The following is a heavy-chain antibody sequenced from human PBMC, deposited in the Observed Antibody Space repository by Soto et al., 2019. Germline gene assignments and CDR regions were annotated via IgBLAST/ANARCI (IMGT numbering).Heavy chain of an antibody. V-gene: IGHV3-64D*06. Sequence: GSLRLSCSASGFTFSSYAMHWVRQAPGKGLEYVSAISSNGGSTYYADSVKGRFTISRDNSKNTLYLQMSSLRAEDTAVYYCVKGGTMVRGVITHYYYYGMDVWGQGTTVTVSS. J-gene: IGHJ6*02. D-gene: IGHD3-10*01. CDR1: GFTFSSYA. CDR3: VKGGTMVRGVITHYYYYGMDV. CDR2: ISSNGGST.